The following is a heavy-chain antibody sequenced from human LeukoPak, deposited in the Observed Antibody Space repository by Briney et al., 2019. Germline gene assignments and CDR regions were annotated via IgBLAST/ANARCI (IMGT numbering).Heavy chain of an antibody. V-gene: IGHV4-61*01. Sequence: SETLSLTCTVSGGSISSGSYYWSWIRQPPGKGLEWIGYIYYSGSTNYNPSLKSRVTISVDTAKNQFSLKLSSVTAADTAVYYCARGRTYYYDSSGYYFRYYYYYMDVWGKGTTVTISS. CDR3: ARGRTYYYDSSGYYFRYYYYYMDV. CDR1: GGSISSGSYY. D-gene: IGHD3-22*01. J-gene: IGHJ6*03. CDR2: IYYSGST.